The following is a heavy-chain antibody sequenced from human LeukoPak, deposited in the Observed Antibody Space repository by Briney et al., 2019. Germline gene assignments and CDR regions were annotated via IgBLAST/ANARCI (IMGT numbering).Heavy chain of an antibody. CDR2: IYYSGST. Sequence: SETLSLTCTASGGSISSSSYYWGWIRQPPGKGLEWIGSIYYSGSTYYNPSLKSRVTISVDTSKNQFSLKLSSVTAADTAVYYCVSLLEWLLALDYWGQGTLVTVSS. J-gene: IGHJ4*02. CDR3: VSLLEWLLALDY. D-gene: IGHD3-3*01. CDR1: GGSISSSSYY. V-gene: IGHV4-39*01.